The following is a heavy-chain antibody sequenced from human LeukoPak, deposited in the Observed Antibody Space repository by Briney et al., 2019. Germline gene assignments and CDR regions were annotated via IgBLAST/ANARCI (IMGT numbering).Heavy chain of an antibody. V-gene: IGHV3-23*01. CDR2: ISGSGGST. CDR1: GFTFSSYA. J-gene: IGHJ4*02. CDR3: AKSWDIVVVPAALDY. Sequence: GGSLGLSCAASGFTFSSYAMSWVRQAPGKGLEWVSAISGSGGSTYYADSVKGRFTISRDNSKNTLYLQMNSLRAEDTAVYYCAKSWDIVVVPAALDYWGQGTLVTVSS. D-gene: IGHD2-2*01.